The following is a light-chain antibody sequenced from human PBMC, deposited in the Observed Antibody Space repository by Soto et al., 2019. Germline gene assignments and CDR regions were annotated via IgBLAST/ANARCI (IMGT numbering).Light chain of an antibody. CDR3: LQKYFYPFT. CDR1: QGIRND. J-gene: IGKJ3*01. CDR2: AAS. Sequence: AIQMTQSPSSLSASVGDRVTITCRASQGIRNDLDWFQQKPGKAPKLLIYAASNLQSGVPARLSGSGSGTDFTLTISSLQPEDFATYYCLQKYFYPFTFGPGTKVDI. V-gene: IGKV1-6*01.